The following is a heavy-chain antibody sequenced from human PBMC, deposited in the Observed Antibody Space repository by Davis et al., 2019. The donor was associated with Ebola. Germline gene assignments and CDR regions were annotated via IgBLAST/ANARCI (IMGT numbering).Heavy chain of an antibody. Sequence: MPSETLSLTCTVSGGSISSYYWSWIRQPPGKGLEWIGYIYYSGSTNYNPSLKSRVTISVDTSKNQFSLKLSSVTAADTAVYYCATYYAFWSGHYGMDVWGQGTTVTVSS. D-gene: IGHD3-3*01. CDR2: IYYSGST. CDR1: GGSISSYY. J-gene: IGHJ6*02. V-gene: IGHV4-59*01. CDR3: ATYYAFWSGHYGMDV.